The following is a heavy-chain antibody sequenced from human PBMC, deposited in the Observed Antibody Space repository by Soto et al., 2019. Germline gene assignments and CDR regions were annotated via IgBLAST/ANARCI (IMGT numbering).Heavy chain of an antibody. Sequence: QVQLQQWGAGLLKPSETLSLTCAVYGGSFSGYYWSWIRQPPGKGLEWIGEINHSGSTNYNPSLKRRVTISVDTSKNQFSLKLSSVTAADTAVYYCARRIDMVRGAPHKTNYYGMDVWGQGTTVTVSS. CDR3: ARRIDMVRGAPHKTNYYGMDV. V-gene: IGHV4-34*01. J-gene: IGHJ6*02. D-gene: IGHD3-10*01. CDR1: GGSFSGYY. CDR2: INHSGST.